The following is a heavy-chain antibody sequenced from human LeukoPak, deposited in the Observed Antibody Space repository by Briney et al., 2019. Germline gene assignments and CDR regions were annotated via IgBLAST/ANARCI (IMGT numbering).Heavy chain of an antibody. CDR2: IKQDGSEK. V-gene: IGHV3-7*01. D-gene: IGHD2-15*01. J-gene: IGHJ6*03. CDR3: AREALGYCSGGSCYTGGEGGYMDV. CDR1: GFTFSNFW. Sequence: PGGSLRLSCAASGFTFSNFWMSWVRQAPGKGLEWVANIKQDGSEKYYVDSVKGRFTISRDNAKNSLYLQMNSLRAEDTAVYYCAREALGYCSGGSCYTGGEGGYMDVWGKGTTVTVSS.